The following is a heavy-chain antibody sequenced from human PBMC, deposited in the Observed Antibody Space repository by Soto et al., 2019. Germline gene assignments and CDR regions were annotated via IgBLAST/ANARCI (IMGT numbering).Heavy chain of an antibody. Sequence: GASVKVSCKASGYSFTNYGIIWVRQAPGQGLEWMGWISAYNGNTNHAQKLQGRVTMTTDTSSSTAYMDLRSLRSVDTAVYYCARDLDDYDSSDYRRDYYYIMDVWGQGTTVTVSS. CDR3: ARDLDDYDSSDYRRDYYYIMDV. CDR2: ISAYNGNT. CDR1: GYSFTNYG. V-gene: IGHV1-18*01. J-gene: IGHJ6*02. D-gene: IGHD3-22*01.